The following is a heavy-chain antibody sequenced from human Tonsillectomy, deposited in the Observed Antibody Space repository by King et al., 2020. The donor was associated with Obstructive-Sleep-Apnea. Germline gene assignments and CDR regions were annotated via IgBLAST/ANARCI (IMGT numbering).Heavy chain of an antibody. CDR1: GFTVSSNY. CDR3: ARVNDFGDYLWRAFDI. Sequence: VQLVESGGGLVQPGGSLRLSCAASGFTVSSNYMSWVRQAPGKGLEWVSVIYPGDSTYYADSVEGRFTVSRHNSTNTLYLQMNSLRTEDTAVYYCARVNDFGDYLWRAFDIWGQGTLVTVSS. D-gene: IGHD4-17*01. J-gene: IGHJ3*02. V-gene: IGHV3-53*04. CDR2: IYPGDST.